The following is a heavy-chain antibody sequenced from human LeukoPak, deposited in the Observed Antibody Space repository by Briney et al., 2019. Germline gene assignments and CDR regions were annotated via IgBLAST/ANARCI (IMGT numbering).Heavy chain of an antibody. Sequence: GGSLRLSCAASGFTFSSYAISWVRQAPGKGLEWVSAISGSGGSTSYADSVKGRFTIPRDNSKNTLYLQMNSLRAEDTAVYYCAKDTDYYDSSGYYEWGQGTLVTVSS. J-gene: IGHJ4*02. D-gene: IGHD3-22*01. V-gene: IGHV3-23*01. CDR1: GFTFSSYA. CDR3: AKDTDYYDSSGYYE. CDR2: ISGSGGST.